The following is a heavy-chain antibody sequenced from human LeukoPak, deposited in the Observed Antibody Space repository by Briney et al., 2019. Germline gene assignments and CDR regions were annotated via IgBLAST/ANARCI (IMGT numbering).Heavy chain of an antibody. CDR3: ARGRGGDYVPSRFDY. J-gene: IGHJ4*02. D-gene: IGHD4-17*01. V-gene: IGHV3-23*01. CDR2: ISGSGGTT. CDR1: GFTFSSYG. Sequence: GGSLRLSCAASGFTFSSYGMSWVRQAPGKGLEWVSSISGSGGTTYYADSVKGRFTLSRDNSKNTLYLQMNSLRAEDTAVYYCARGRGGDYVPSRFDYWGQGTLVTVSS.